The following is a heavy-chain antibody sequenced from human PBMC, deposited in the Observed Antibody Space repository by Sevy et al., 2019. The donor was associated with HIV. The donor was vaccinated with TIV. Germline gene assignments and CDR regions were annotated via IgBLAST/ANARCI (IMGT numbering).Heavy chain of an antibody. D-gene: IGHD3-22*01. J-gene: IGHJ4*02. Sequence: GGSLRISCAASGFTFSRYCMSWVRQAPGKGLEWVANIKQDGSEKYYVDSVKGRFTISRDNAKNSLYLQMNSLRAEDTDVYYCARLKDDSSGYTLGYRGQGTLVTVSS. CDR2: IKQDGSEK. CDR1: GFTFSRYC. CDR3: ARLKDDSSGYTLGY. V-gene: IGHV3-7*03.